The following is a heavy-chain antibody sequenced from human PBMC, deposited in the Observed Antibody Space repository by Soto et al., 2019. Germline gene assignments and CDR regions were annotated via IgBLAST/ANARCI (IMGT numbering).Heavy chain of an antibody. CDR2: ISSSSSYI. CDR1: GFTFSSYS. J-gene: IGHJ3*02. V-gene: IGHV3-21*01. Sequence: EGSLRLSCAASGFTFSSYSMNWVRQAPGKGLEWVSSISSSSSYIYYADSVKGRFTISRDNAKNSLYLQMNSLRAEDTAVYYCANYYYDSSGYDAFDIWGQGTMVTVSS. CDR3: ANYYYDSSGYDAFDI. D-gene: IGHD3-22*01.